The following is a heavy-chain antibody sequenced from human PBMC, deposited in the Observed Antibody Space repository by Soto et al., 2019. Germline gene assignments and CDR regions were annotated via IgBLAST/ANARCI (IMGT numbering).Heavy chain of an antibody. J-gene: IGHJ3*02. CDR1: GFTFSGSA. CDR2: IRSKANSYAT. V-gene: IGHV3-73*01. D-gene: IGHD3-22*01. CDR3: TRPSGYYDSSGYWDAFDI. Sequence: GGSLRLSCAASGFTFSGSAMHWVRQASGKGLEWVGRIRSKANSYATAYAASVKGRFTISRDDSKNTAYLQMNSLKTEDTAVYYCTRPSGYYDSSGYWDAFDIWGQGTMVTVSS.